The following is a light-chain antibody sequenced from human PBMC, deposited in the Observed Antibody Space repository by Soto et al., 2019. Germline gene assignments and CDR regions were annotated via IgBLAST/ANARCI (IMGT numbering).Light chain of an antibody. CDR2: WAS. Sequence: DTVMTQSPDSLSVSIDRRATISCKSSQSIFYRSSDKNYLAWYQQKPGQPPKLLIYWASTRDAGVPDRFSGSGSETDFTLTISSLQAEDVAVYYCQQYYCLPYTFGQGTKLEI. V-gene: IGKV4-1*01. CDR1: QSIFYRSSDKNY. CDR3: QQYYCLPYT. J-gene: IGKJ2*01.